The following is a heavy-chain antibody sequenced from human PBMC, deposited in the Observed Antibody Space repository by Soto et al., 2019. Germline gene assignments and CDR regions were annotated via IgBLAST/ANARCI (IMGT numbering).Heavy chain of an antibody. J-gene: IGHJ4*02. Sequence: GGSLRLSCAASGFSFSRNAMHWVRQAPGKGLEWVAVISYDGSNKYYADSVKGRFTISRDNSKNTLYLQMNSPRAEDTAVYYCAKDVSPTADYYFDYWRQGTLVTVSS. CDR2: ISYDGSNK. CDR3: AKDVSPTADYYFDY. V-gene: IGHV3-30*18. CDR1: GFSFSRNA.